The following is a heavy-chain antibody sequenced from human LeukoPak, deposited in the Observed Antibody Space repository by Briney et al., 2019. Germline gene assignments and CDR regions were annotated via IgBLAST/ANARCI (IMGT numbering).Heavy chain of an antibody. Sequence: GGSLRLTCSASGFTFSSYAMHWVRQAPGKGLEYVSAISSNGGSTYYADSVKGRFTISRDNSKNTLYLQMSSLRAEDTAVYYCVKSRSGMFDYWGQGTLVTVSS. CDR3: VKSRSGMFDY. CDR1: GFTFSSYA. J-gene: IGHJ4*02. CDR2: ISSNGGST. V-gene: IGHV3-64D*06.